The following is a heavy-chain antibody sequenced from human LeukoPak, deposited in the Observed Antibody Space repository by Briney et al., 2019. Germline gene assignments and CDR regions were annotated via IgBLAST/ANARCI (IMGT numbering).Heavy chain of an antibody. D-gene: IGHD3-22*01. CDR2: INHSGST. CDR3: ARRRRYYDSSGYYYKGVYFDY. J-gene: IGHJ4*02. CDR1: GGSFSGYY. Sequence: SETLSLTCAVYGGSFSGYYWSWIRQPPEKGLEWIGEINHSGSTNYNPSLKSRVIISIDTSKNKFSLKLSSVTAADTAVYYCARRRRYYDSSGYYYKGVYFDYWGQGTLVTVSS. V-gene: IGHV4-34*01.